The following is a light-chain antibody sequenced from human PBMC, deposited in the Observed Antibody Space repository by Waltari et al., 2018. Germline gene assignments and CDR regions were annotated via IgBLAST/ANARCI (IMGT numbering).Light chain of an antibody. CDR3: QEANSLPLT. CDR1: QGIRSW. CDR2: GAS. J-gene: IGKJ4*01. V-gene: IGKV1-12*01. Sequence: DIQMTQSPPSVSASVGDRVTITCRASQGIRSWLSWYQQKPGKAPKLLIYGASNLESGVPSRFSGSDSVTEFTLTISSLQPEDVATYYCQEANSLPLTFGGGTKVEI.